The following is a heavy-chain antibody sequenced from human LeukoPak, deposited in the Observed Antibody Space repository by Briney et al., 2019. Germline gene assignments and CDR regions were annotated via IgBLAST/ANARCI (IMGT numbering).Heavy chain of an antibody. Sequence: GGSLRPSCTASGFTFGDYAMSWVRQAPGKGLEWVGFIRSKAYGGTTEYAASVKGRFTISRDDSKSIAYLQMNSLKTEDTAVYYCTREGTDYDFWSGLDYYYMDVWGKGTTVTVSS. V-gene: IGHV3-49*04. CDR2: IRSKAYGGTT. D-gene: IGHD3-3*01. CDR1: GFTFGDYA. CDR3: TREGTDYDFWSGLDYYYMDV. J-gene: IGHJ6*03.